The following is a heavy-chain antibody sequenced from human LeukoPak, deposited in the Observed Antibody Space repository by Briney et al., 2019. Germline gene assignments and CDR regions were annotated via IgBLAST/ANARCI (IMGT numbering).Heavy chain of an antibody. Sequence: GGSLRLSCAASGFTFTSFAMSWVRQAPGQGLEWVSTISRSGVATYYANSVKGRFTISRDNSKNTVYLQMNSLRAEDTAIYYCAKHSHDGSAPYYEVQLDYWGQGTLVTVSS. CDR3: AKHSHDGSAPYYEVQLDY. D-gene: IGHD3-22*01. CDR1: GFTFTSFA. CDR2: ISRSGVAT. V-gene: IGHV3-23*01. J-gene: IGHJ4*02.